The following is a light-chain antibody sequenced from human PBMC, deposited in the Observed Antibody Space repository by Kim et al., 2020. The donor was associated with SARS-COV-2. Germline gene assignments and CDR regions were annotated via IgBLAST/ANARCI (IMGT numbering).Light chain of an antibody. CDR1: ALPKQY. Sequence: VSPGHTTRIICSGGALPKQYTYWYQQQPGQAPVLVINKASKRPSGVPERFSGSSTGATIALPISGVQAEGEADYYCRSAGGSATGVFGTGTKVTVL. CDR2: KAS. V-gene: IGLV3-25*03. CDR3: RSAGGSATGV. J-gene: IGLJ1*01.